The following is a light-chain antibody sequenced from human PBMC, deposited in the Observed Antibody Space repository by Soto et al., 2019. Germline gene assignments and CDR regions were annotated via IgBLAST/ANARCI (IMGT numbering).Light chain of an antibody. V-gene: IGLV2-14*01. Sequence: QSALTQPASVSGSPGQSITISCTGTTSDIGDYDYVSWYQQHPGKAPKLIIYEVSNRPSGASNRFSGSRSGNTASLTISGLQAEDEADYYCSSFRRGDTLLFGGGTKVTVL. CDR3: SSFRRGDTLL. CDR1: TSDIGDYDY. J-gene: IGLJ3*02. CDR2: EVS.